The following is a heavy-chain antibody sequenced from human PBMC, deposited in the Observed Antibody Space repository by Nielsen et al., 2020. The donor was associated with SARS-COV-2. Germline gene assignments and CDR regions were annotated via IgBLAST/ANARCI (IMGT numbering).Heavy chain of an antibody. CDR2: INPNSGGT. J-gene: IGHJ6*02. V-gene: IGHV1-2*02. CDR1: GDTCTSYD. CDR3: ARDLGSWYTDYGMDV. D-gene: IGHD2-2*02. Sequence: ASVKVSCKASGDTCTSYDINWVRQATGQGLEWMGWINPNSGGTNYAQKFQGRVTMTRDTSISTAYMELSRLRSDDTAVYYCARDLGSWYTDYGMDVWGQGTTVTVSS.